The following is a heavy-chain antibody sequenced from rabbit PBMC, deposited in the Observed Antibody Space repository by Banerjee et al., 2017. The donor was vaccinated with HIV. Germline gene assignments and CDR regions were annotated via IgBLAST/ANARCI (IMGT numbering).Heavy chain of an antibody. V-gene: IGHV1S43*01. CDR1: RSPLSTKYV. CDR2: IYTNSGNT. J-gene: IGHJ4*01. CDR3: ALAGYPNYGYARYFNL. Sequence: GGCGGDPVQPGGSLTLTRTASRSPLSTKYVMWWVRQAPGKGLELIACIYTNSGNTWYASWVNGRFTISRSTSLNTVDLEMTSLTAADTATYFCALAGYPNYGYARYFNLWGQGTLVT. D-gene: IGHD6-1*01.